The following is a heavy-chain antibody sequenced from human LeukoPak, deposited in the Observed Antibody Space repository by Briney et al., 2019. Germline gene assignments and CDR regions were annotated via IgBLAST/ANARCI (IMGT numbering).Heavy chain of an antibody. D-gene: IGHD5-12*01. J-gene: IGHJ4*02. CDR2: ISGSGGST. CDR3: VKDRGTYHFDY. V-gene: IGHV3-23*01. CDR1: GFTFSSYD. Sequence: PGGSLRLSCAASGFTFSSYDMNWVRQAPGKGLEWVSSISGSGGSTHYADSVKGRFTISRDNSKTTLYLQMNSLRAEDTAIYYCVKDRGTYHFDYWGQGTLVTVSS.